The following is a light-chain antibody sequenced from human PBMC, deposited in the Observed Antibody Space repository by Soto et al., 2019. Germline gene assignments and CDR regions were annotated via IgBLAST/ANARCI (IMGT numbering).Light chain of an antibody. V-gene: IGLV2-23*01. J-gene: IGLJ3*02. CDR1: SSDVGSYNL. CDR2: EGN. Sequence: QSALTQPASVSVSPGQSITISCTGTSSDVGSYNLVSWYQHHPGKAPKLMIYEGNKRPSGVSNRFSGSKSGNTASLTISGLQAEDEADYYCCSYAGSRTWVFGGGTQLTVL. CDR3: CSYAGSRTWV.